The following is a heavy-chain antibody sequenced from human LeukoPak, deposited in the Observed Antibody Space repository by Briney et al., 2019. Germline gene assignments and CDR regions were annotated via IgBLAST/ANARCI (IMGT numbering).Heavy chain of an antibody. CDR1: GFELITSGMC. J-gene: IGHJ4*02. Sequence: SGPTLVNPTQTLTRTCTLSGFELITSGMCVSWIRQPPGTALELLAPIDWDDDKYYSTSLKTRLTISKDTSKNQVVLTMTNMDPLDTATYCCARLYNWNFVYWGQGTLVTVSS. CDR2: IDWDDDK. D-gene: IGHD1-20*01. V-gene: IGHV2-70*01. CDR3: ARLYNWNFVY.